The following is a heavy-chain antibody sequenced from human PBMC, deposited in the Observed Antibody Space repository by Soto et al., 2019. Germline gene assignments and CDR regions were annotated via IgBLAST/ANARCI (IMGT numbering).Heavy chain of an antibody. CDR1: GFSLSTSGVG. V-gene: IGHV2-5*02. D-gene: IGHD2-15*01. Sequence: QITLKESGPTLVKPTQTLTLTCTFSGFSLSTSGVGVGWIRQPPGKALEWLALIYWDDDKRYSPSLKSRLTIAKDTSKNQVVLTRTKLDLVDKATYYCANRRRLCSDNICSSIWFDPWGQGTLVTVSS. CDR3: ANRRRLCSDNICSSIWFDP. CDR2: IYWDDDK. J-gene: IGHJ5*02.